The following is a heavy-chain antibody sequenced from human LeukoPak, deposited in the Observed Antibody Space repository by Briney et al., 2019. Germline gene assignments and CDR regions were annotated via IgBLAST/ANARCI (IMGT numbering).Heavy chain of an antibody. J-gene: IGHJ4*02. V-gene: IGHV3-30*04. CDR1: GFTFSSYA. CDR3: ARTAAATPRLAYYFDY. CDR2: ISYDGSNK. D-gene: IGHD1-26*01. Sequence: PGGSLRLSCAASGFTFSSYAMHWVRQAPGKGLEWVAVISYDGSNKYYADSVKGRFTISRDNSKNTLYLQVNSLRAEDTAVYYCARTAAATPRLAYYFDYWGQGTLVTVSS.